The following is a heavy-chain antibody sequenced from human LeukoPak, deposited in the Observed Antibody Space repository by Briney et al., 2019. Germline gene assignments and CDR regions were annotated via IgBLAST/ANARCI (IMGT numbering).Heavy chain of an antibody. V-gene: IGHV4-30-4*08. CDR2: IYYSGST. D-gene: IGHD3-10*01. J-gene: IGHJ4*02. CDR3: ARRVESGYYGSGSRTTYFDY. Sequence: SETLSLTCTVSGGSISSGDYYWSWIRQPPGKGLEWIGYIYYSGSTYYNPSLKSRVTISVDTSKNQFSLRLSSVTAADTAVYYCARRVESGYYGSGSRTTYFDYWGQGTLVTVSS. CDR1: GGSISSGDYY.